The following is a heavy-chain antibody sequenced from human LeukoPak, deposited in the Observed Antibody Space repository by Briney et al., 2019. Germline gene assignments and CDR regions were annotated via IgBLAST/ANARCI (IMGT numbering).Heavy chain of an antibody. D-gene: IGHD6-13*01. Sequence: PGGSLRLSCAVSGFTFSSYRMNWVRQAPGMGLEWVSYISSSSSITYYADSVKGRFTISRDNAKNSLYLQMDSLRDEDTAVYYCARGTGSSSWEYFDYWGQGTLVTVSS. CDR2: ISSSSSIT. CDR1: GFTFSSYR. J-gene: IGHJ4*02. V-gene: IGHV3-48*02. CDR3: ARGTGSSSWEYFDY.